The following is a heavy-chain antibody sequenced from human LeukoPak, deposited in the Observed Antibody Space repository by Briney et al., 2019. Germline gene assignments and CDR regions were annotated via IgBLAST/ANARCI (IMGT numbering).Heavy chain of an antibody. Sequence: GGSLRLSCAASGFTFSSYGMHWVRQAPGKGLEWVAVISYDGSNKYYADSVKGRFTISRDNSKNTLYLQMNSLRAEDTAVYYCAKSLYYYDSSGYYYPYYYYGMDVWGQGTTVTVSS. V-gene: IGHV3-30*18. CDR3: AKSLYYYDSSGYYYPYYYYGMDV. CDR2: ISYDGSNK. J-gene: IGHJ6*02. CDR1: GFTFSSYG. D-gene: IGHD3-22*01.